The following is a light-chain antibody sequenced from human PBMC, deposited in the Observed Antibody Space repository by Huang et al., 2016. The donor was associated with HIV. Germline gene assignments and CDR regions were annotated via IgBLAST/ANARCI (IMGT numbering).Light chain of an antibody. Sequence: EIVMTQSPATLSVSPGERATLSCRASQSVSYNLAWYQQKPGQAPRLLIYGTSTRATGVPTRFSGSGSGTEFTLTINSLQSEDFAVYYCQQYNNWPPLTFGGGTKVEI. J-gene: IGKJ4*01. V-gene: IGKV3-15*01. CDR2: GTS. CDR3: QQYNNWPPLT. CDR1: QSVSYN.